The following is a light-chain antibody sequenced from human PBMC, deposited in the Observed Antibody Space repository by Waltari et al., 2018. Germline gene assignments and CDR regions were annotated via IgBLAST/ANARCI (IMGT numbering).Light chain of an antibody. CDR1: RSDVGRYNL. CDR2: EVS. Sequence: QSALTQPASVSGSPGQSITISCTGTRSDVGRYNLVSWYQQHPGKAPKLMIYEVSKRPSGVSNRFAGSKSGNTASLTISGRQAEDEADYYCCSYAGSSTFVFGGGTKLTVL. J-gene: IGLJ2*01. CDR3: CSYAGSSTFV. V-gene: IGLV2-23*02.